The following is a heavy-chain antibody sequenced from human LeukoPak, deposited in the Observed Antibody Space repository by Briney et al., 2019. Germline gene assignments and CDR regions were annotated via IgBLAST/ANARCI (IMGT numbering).Heavy chain of an antibody. CDR2: ISAYNGNT. D-gene: IGHD6-19*01. J-gene: IGHJ4*01. CDR1: GYTFTSYG. CDR3: ARDPRGWYVEYFDY. V-gene: IGHV1-18*01. Sequence: ASVKVSCKASGYTFTSYGISWVQQAPGQGLEWMGWISAYNGNTNYAQKLQGRVTMTTDTSTSTAYMELRSLRSDDTAVYYCARDPRGWYVEYFDYWGHGTLVTVSS.